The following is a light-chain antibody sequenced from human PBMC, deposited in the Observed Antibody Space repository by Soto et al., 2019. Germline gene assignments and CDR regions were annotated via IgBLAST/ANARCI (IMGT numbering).Light chain of an antibody. CDR1: QGVSNN. CDR3: HQYSNRPPQNK. Sequence: EIVMTQSPATLSVSPGERATLSCRASQGVSNNLAWYQQKPGQAPRLLIYDASTRATGIPARFSGSGSGTEFTLTISSLQSEDVGVYYCHQYSNRPPQNKFGQGTKVEIQ. V-gene: IGKV3-15*01. J-gene: IGKJ1*01. CDR2: DAS.